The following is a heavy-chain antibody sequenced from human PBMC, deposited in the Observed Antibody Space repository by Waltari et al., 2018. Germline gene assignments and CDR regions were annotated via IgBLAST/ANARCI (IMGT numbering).Heavy chain of an antibody. V-gene: IGHV3-7*01. J-gene: IGHJ4*02. CDR1: GFPFSNKW. CDR2: IKPDGSES. Sequence: QLVESGGGLVQPGESLRLPCAASGFPFSNKWMDWVRQAPGKGLEWVANIKPDGSESHYVDSVKGRFTISRDNAQNLVYLHMNSLRAEDTAVYYCSVSLNSWGQGTLVTVSS. CDR3: SVSLNS.